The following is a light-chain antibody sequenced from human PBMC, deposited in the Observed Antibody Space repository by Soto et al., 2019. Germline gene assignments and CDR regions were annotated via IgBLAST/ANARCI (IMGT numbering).Light chain of an antibody. J-gene: IGKJ1*01. V-gene: IGKV1-27*01. Sequence: DIQMTQSPSSLSASVGDRVTITCRASQGTSNYLVWYQQKPGKVPKLLIYAASTLQSGVPSRFRGSGSGTYFTLTINSLQPEDVATYYCQKYNSAPTWTFGQGTKVEIK. CDR2: AAS. CDR1: QGTSNY. CDR3: QKYNSAPTWT.